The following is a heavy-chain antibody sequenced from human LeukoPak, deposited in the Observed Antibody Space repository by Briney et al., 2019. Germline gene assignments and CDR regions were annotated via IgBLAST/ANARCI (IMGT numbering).Heavy chain of an antibody. J-gene: IGHJ4*02. V-gene: IGHV3-23*01. CDR2: VDGGGGGT. CDR3: AKQSAGSAAWYSLHYDF. Sequence: GGSLRLSCAASGFTLSSYAMTWVRQAPGRGLGWVSSVDGGGGGTYYADSVKGRFTISRDNSKDTLYLQMNGLRAEDTAVYFCAKQSAGSAAWYSLHYDFWGQGTLVTVSS. D-gene: IGHD6-13*01. CDR1: GFTLSSYA.